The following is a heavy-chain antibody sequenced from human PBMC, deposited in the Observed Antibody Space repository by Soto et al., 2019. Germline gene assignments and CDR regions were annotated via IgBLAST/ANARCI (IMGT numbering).Heavy chain of an antibody. CDR1: GGTFSSYA. CDR3: AREHCTNGVCALNFDY. V-gene: IGHV1-69*06. Sequence: QVQLVQSGAEVKKPGSSVKVSCKASGGTFSSYAISWVRQAPGQGLEWMGGIIPIIGTANYAQKFQGRVTITADKSTSTAYMELSSLRSEDTAVYYCAREHCTNGVCALNFDYWGQGTLVTVSS. J-gene: IGHJ4*02. CDR2: IIPIIGTA. D-gene: IGHD2-8*01.